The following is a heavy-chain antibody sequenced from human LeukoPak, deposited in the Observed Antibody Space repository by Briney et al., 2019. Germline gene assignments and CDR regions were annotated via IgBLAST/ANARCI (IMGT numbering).Heavy chain of an antibody. CDR1: GFSFSSYA. V-gene: IGHV3-64*01. D-gene: IGHD4-17*01. J-gene: IGHJ4*02. CDR2: IRSNGGST. CDR3: ARGSSGDYAPMQY. Sequence: GGSLRLSCAASGFSFSSYAMFWVRQAPGKGLEYVSAIRSNGGSTYYANSVKGRFTIFRDNSKNTLYLQMGSLRAEDMAVYYCARGSSGDYAPMQYWGQGTLVTVSS.